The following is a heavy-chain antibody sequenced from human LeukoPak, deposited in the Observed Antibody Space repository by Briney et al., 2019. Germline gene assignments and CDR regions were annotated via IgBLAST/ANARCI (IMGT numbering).Heavy chain of an antibody. V-gene: IGHV4-59*01. J-gene: IGHJ3*02. D-gene: IGHD3-22*01. CDR3: ARLDTYYYDSTPTYAFDI. CDR2: IYYSGST. CDR1: GGSISSYY. Sequence: PSETLSLTCTVPGGSISSYYWSWIRQPPGKGLEWIGYIYYSGSTNYNPSLKSRVTISVDTSKNQFSLKLSSVTAADTAVYYCARLDTYYYDSTPTYAFDIWGQGTMVTVSS.